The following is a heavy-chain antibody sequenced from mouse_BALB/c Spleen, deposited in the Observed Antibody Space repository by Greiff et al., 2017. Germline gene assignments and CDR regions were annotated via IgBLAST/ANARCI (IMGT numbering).Heavy chain of an antibody. Sequence: DVMLVESGGDLVKPGGSLKLSCAASGITFSSYGMSWVRQTPDKRLEWVATISSGGSYTYYPDSVKGRFTISRDNAKNTLYLQMSSLKSEDTAMYYCARLLLRYFDVWGAGTTVTVSS. CDR2: ISSGGSYT. V-gene: IGHV5-6*02. CDR3: ARLLLRYFDV. J-gene: IGHJ1*01. CDR1: GITFSSYG. D-gene: IGHD2-10*01.